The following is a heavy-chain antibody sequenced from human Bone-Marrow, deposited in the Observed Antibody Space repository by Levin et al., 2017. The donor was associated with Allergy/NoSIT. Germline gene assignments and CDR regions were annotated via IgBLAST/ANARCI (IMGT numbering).Heavy chain of an antibody. CDR3: ARDFHNKGCDC. J-gene: IGHJ4*02. D-gene: IGHD1-14*01. Sequence: SCAASGFPLSDYYMTWIRQAPGPFLSFLSSLPCSLRPLSSADSVKGRFTISRDNANNLLFLQMNSLRVEDTAVYYCARDFHNKGCDCWGQGTLVTVSS. V-gene: IGHV3-11*01. CDR2: LPCSLRPL. CDR1: GFPLSDYY.